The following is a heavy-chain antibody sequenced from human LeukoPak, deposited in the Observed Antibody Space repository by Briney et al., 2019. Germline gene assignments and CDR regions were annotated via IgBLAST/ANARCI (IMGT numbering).Heavy chain of an antibody. D-gene: IGHD3-22*01. CDR3: ARGGNFDYYDSSGYYGWFDP. J-gene: IGHJ5*02. CDR2: MNPNSGNT. V-gene: IGHV1-8*01. CDR1: GYTFTSYD. Sequence: ASVKVSCKASGYTFTSYDINWVRQATGQGLEWMGWMNPNSGNTGYAQKFQGRVTMIRNTSISTAYMELSSLRSEDTAVYYCARGGNFDYYDSSGYYGWFDPWGQGTLVTVSS.